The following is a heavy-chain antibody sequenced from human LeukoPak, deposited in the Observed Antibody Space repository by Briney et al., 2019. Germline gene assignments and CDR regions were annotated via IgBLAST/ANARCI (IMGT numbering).Heavy chain of an antibody. Sequence: GASVKVSCKASGYTFTTLDINWVRQATGQGLEWMGWMNPNSGNTGYAQKFQGRVTMTEDTSTDTAYMALSSLRSEETAVYYCATGIPYSGSFYDAFDIWGQGTMVTVSS. CDR2: MNPNSGNT. CDR3: ATGIPYSGSFYDAFDI. V-gene: IGHV1-8*02. CDR1: GYTFTTLD. D-gene: IGHD1-26*01. J-gene: IGHJ3*02.